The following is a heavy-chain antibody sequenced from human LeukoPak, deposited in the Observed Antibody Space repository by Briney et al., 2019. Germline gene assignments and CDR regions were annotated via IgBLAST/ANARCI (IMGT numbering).Heavy chain of an antibody. Sequence: GGSLRLSCAASGFTFSSYGMHWVRQAPGKGLEWVAVIWYDGSNKYYADSVKGRFTVSRDNSKNTLYLQMNSLRAEDTAVYYCARDVGRIAVAGTGTVDIWGQGTMVAVSS. D-gene: IGHD6-19*01. CDR1: GFTFSSYG. J-gene: IGHJ3*02. CDR3: ARDVGRIAVAGTGTVDI. V-gene: IGHV3-33*01. CDR2: IWYDGSNK.